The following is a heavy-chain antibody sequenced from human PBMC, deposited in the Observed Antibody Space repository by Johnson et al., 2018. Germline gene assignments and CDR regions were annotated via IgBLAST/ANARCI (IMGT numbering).Heavy chain of an antibody. CDR2: IIPIFGTA. D-gene: IGHD3-3*01. V-gene: IGHV1-69*12. Sequence: QVQLVQSGAEVKKPGSSVKVSCKASGGTFSSYAISWVRQAPGHGLEWMGGIIPIFGTANYAQKFQGRVMIPADESTGTAYMELCSLSSEDTAVYYCARANAAQHDFWRPGGGMDGWGQGTTVTVSS. J-gene: IGHJ6*02. CDR1: GGTFSSYA. CDR3: ARANAAQHDFWRPGGGMDG.